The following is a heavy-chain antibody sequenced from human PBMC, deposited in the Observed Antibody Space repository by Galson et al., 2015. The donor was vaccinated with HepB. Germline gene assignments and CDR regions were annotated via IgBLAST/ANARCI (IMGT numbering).Heavy chain of an antibody. V-gene: IGHV3-72*01. CDR3: ARRRYYDTSGYYSYGFDI. Sequence: SLRLSCAASGLMFSDHDMDWVRQAPGKGLEWVGRTGNRAKSYSTEYVASVKGRFTISRDDSKKSVYLQMNSLKMEDRAVYYCARRRYYDTSGYYSYGFDIWGQGTMVTVSS. J-gene: IGHJ3*02. CDR2: TGNRAKSYST. CDR1: GLMFSDHD. D-gene: IGHD3-22*01.